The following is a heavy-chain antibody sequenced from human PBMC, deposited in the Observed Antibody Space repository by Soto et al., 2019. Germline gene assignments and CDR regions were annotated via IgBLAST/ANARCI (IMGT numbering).Heavy chain of an antibody. D-gene: IGHD3-9*01. V-gene: IGHV4-39*01. J-gene: IGHJ4*02. CDR2: IYCTGDT. CDR1: GDSFRSRYLY. Sequence: PXATLWLTCTVCGDSFRSRYLYWGSIRQLPGKGLEWIGRIYCTGDTYYNPSLKSRVSISVDMATNEISLMLRAESVADTAVYYCVRVEMYAGEFTPNFDRWGQRALVPVFS. CDR3: VRVEMYAGEFTPNFDR.